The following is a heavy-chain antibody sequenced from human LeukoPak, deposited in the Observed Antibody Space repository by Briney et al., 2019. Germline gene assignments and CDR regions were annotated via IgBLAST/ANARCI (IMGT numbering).Heavy chain of an antibody. CDR3: AEGGPYADFDY. J-gene: IGHJ4*02. D-gene: IGHD2-2*01. V-gene: IGHV3-49*04. Sequence: GGSLRLSCTASGFTYGDYAMSWVRQAPGKGLEWVGFIRSKAYGGTTEYAASVKGRFTISRDDSKSIAYLQMNSLKTEDTAVYYCAEGGPYADFDYWGQGILVTVSS. CDR1: GFTYGDYA. CDR2: IRSKAYGGTT.